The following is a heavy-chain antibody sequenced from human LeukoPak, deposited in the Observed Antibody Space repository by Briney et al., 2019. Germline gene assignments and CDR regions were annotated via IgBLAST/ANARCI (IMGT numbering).Heavy chain of an antibody. CDR1: GFIFSSYG. CDR3: AREYSSGWSVYYYYGMDV. CDR2: IWYDGSNK. D-gene: IGHD6-19*01. V-gene: IGHV3-33*01. J-gene: IGHJ6*02. Sequence: PGGSLRLSCAASGFIFSSYGMHWVRQAPGKGLEWVAVIWYDGSNKYYADSVKGRFTISRDNSKNTLYLQMNSLRAEDTAVYYCAREYSSGWSVYYYYGMDVWGQGTTVTVSS.